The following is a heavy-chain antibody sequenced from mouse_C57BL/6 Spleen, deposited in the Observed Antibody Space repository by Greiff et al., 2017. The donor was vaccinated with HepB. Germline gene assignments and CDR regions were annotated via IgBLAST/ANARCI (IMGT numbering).Heavy chain of an antibody. CDR3: AREGGSSYGFAY. CDR1: GYAFSSSW. J-gene: IGHJ3*01. D-gene: IGHD1-1*01. V-gene: IGHV1-82*01. Sequence: QVQLKQSGPELVKPGASVKISCKASGYAFSSSWMNWVRQRPGKGLEWIGRIYPGDGDTNYNGKFKGKATLPADKSSRTAYMQLSSLPSEDSAVYFCAREGGSSYGFAYWGQGTLVTVSA. CDR2: IYPGDGDT.